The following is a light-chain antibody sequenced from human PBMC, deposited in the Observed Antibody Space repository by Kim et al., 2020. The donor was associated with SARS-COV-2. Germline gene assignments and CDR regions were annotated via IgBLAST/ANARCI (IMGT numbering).Light chain of an antibody. CDR2: EVA. V-gene: IGLV2-8*01. CDR1: NSDVGNYYS. J-gene: IGLJ1*01. Sequence: QSALTQPPSAPGSPGQPVTVSCTGTNSDVGNYYSVSWYQHHPGKAPKHMIYEVAKRPSGVPDRFPGSKSGKTASLTISGLQAEDEADSYCGSYAGSTTYVFGTGTKVTVL. CDR3: GSYAGSTTYV.